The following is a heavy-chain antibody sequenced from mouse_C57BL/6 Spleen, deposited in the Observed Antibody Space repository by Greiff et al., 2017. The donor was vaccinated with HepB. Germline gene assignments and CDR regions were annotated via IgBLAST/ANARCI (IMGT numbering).Heavy chain of an antibody. V-gene: IGHV1-76*01. CDR2: IYPGSGNT. CDR1: GYTFTDYY. Sequence: QVQLKESGAELVRPGASVKLSCKASGYTFTDYYINWVKQRPGQGLEWIARIYPGSGNTHYNEKFKGKATLTAEKSSSTAYMQLSSLTSEDSAVYFCARDGSSHFDYWGQGTTLTVSS. CDR3: ARDGSSHFDY. D-gene: IGHD1-1*01. J-gene: IGHJ2*01.